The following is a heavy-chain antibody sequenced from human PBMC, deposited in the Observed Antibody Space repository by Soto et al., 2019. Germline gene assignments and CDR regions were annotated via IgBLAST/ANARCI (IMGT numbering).Heavy chain of an antibody. J-gene: IGHJ4*02. V-gene: IGHV1-3*01. D-gene: IGHD6-19*01. Sequence: ASVKVSCKASGYTFTTYAIHWVRQAPGHRPEWMGWIHAGNGNTKYPQNLQGRVTISRDTSASTAYMELSSLRSEDTAVYYCARESGSSGWYQLDYWGQGTLVTVSS. CDR1: GYTFTTYA. CDR2: IHAGNGNT. CDR3: ARESGSSGWYQLDY.